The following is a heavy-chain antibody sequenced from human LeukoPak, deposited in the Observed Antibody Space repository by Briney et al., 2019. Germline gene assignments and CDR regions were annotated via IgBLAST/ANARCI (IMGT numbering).Heavy chain of an antibody. V-gene: IGHV3-11*01. CDR3: ARSAPPPYYYYGMDV. CDR2: ISSSGSTI. J-gene: IGHJ6*02. CDR1: GFTFSDYY. Sequence: GGTLRLSCAASGFTFSDYYISWSRHAPGKGLERVSYISSSGSTIYYADSVKGRFTISRDNAKNSLYLQMDSLRAEDTAVYYCARSAPPPYYYYGMDVWGQGTTVTVSS.